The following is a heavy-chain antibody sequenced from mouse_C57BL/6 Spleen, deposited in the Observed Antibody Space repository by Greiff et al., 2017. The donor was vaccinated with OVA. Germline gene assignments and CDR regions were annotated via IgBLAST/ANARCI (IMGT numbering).Heavy chain of an antibody. J-gene: IGHJ4*01. D-gene: IGHD1-1*01. V-gene: IGHV7-3*01. CDR3: ARYMRGSSYVGGAMDY. CDR1: GFTFTDYY. CDR2: IRNKANGYTT. Sequence: DVKLVESGGGLVQPGGSLSLSCAASGFTFTDYYMSWVRQPPGKALEWLGFIRNKANGYTTEYSASVKGRFTISRDKSQSILYLQMNALRAEDSATYYCARYMRGSSYVGGAMDYWGQGTSVTVSS.